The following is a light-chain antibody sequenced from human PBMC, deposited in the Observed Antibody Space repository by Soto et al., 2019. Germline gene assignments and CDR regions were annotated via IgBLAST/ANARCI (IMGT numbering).Light chain of an antibody. CDR2: GAS. CDR1: QSVSSSY. V-gene: IGKV3-20*01. Sequence: EIVLTQSPGTLSLSPGERATLSCRASQSVSSSYLAWYQQKPGQAPRLLIYGASSRATGIPDRFSGSGSGTYFTLTISRLEPEDVAVHYCQQYGSSPPITFGQGTRLEIK. CDR3: QQYGSSPPIT. J-gene: IGKJ5*01.